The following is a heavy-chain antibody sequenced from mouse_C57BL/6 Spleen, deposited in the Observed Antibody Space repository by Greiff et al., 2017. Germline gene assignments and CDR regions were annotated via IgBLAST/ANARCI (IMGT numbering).Heavy chain of an antibody. V-gene: IGHV3-6*01. J-gene: IGHJ2*01. CDR3: ARDNYGSIDY. CDR2: ISYDGSN. Sequence: VQLQESGPGLVKPSQSLSLTCSVTGYSITSGYYWNWIRQFPGNKLEWMGYISYDGSNNYNPSLKNRISITRDTSKNQFFLKLNSVTTEDTATYYCARDNYGSIDYWGQGTTLTVSS. D-gene: IGHD1-1*01. CDR1: GYSITSGYY.